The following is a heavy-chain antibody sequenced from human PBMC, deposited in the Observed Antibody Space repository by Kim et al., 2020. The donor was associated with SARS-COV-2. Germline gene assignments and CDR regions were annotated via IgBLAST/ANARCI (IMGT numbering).Heavy chain of an antibody. CDR3: AKDMDGSGSSFDY. Sequence: GGSLRLSCAASGFTFSSFGMHWVRQAPGKGLEWVAVISYDGSNKYYVDSVKGRFTISRDNSKNTLYLQMKSPRAEDTAVYYCAKDMDGSGSSFDYWGQGT. J-gene: IGHJ4*02. CDR1: GFTFSSFG. V-gene: IGHV3-30*18. CDR2: ISYDGSNK. D-gene: IGHD3-10*01.